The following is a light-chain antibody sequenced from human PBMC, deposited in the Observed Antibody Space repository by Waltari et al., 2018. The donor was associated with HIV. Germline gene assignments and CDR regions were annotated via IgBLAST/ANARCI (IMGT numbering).Light chain of an antibody. CDR2: WAS. CDR3: QQYLRSPPT. J-gene: IGKJ4*01. CDR1: RSILYSSDNRNY. Sequence: DIVMTQFPDSLPVSLGERATINCTASRSILYSSDNRNYLAWYQQKPRRPPRLLISWASTRESGVPDRFSGSGSGTDFALTISRLQAEDVAVYHCQQYLRSPPTFGGGTKVEIK. V-gene: IGKV4-1*01.